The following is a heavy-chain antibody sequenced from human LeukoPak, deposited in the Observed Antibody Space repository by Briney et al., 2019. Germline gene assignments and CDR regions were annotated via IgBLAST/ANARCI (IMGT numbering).Heavy chain of an antibody. V-gene: IGHV1-8*01. CDR1: GYTFTSYD. CDR3: ARADVDIVATLWWFDP. D-gene: IGHD5-12*01. Sequence: VASVTVSCKASGYTFTSYDINWVRQATGQGLEWMGWMNPNSGNTGYAQKFQGRVTMTRNTSISTAYMELSSLRSDDTAVYYCARADVDIVATLWWFDPWGQGTLVTVSS. CDR2: MNPNSGNT. J-gene: IGHJ5*02.